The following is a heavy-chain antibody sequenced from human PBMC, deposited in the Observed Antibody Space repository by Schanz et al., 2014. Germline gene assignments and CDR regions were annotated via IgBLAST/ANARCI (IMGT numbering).Heavy chain of an antibody. Sequence: QVQLVQSGAEVKKPGASVKVSCKASGYTFTSYGISWVRQAPGQGLEWVGWISAYNGNTKYPQKLQGRVTMTTDTSTSTAYMELRSLRSDDTAVYYCAKAEYDILTDSYSRLDPWGQGTLVTVSS. CDR3: AKAEYDILTDSYSRLDP. J-gene: IGHJ5*02. V-gene: IGHV1-18*01. CDR1: GYTFTSYG. D-gene: IGHD3-9*01. CDR2: ISAYNGNT.